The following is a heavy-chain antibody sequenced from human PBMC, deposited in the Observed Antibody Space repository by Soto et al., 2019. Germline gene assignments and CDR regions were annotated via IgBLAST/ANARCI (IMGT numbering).Heavy chain of an antibody. CDR3: AIEKVGATSIHVFDI. CDR2: FYYSGST. Sequence: SETLSLTCTVSGGSISSYGWSWVRQPPGKGLEWIGYFYYSGSTNYNPSLKSRVTISVDTSKNQFSLKLSSVTAADTAVYYCAIEKVGATSIHVFDIWGQGTMVTVSS. J-gene: IGHJ3*02. D-gene: IGHD1-26*01. CDR1: GGSISSYG. V-gene: IGHV4-59*01.